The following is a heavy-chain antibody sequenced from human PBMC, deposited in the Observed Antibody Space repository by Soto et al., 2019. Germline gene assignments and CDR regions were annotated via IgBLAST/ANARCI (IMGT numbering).Heavy chain of an antibody. J-gene: IGHJ4*02. CDR3: ARGSDYGDYYFDY. Sequence: SETLSLTCTVSSGSISFYYWSWIRQPPGKGLEWIGYIYYSGSTNYNPSLKSRVTISVDTSKNQFSLKLSSVTAADTAVYYCARGSDYGDYYFDYWGQGTLVT. CDR2: IYYSGST. CDR1: SGSISFYY. D-gene: IGHD4-17*01. V-gene: IGHV4-59*01.